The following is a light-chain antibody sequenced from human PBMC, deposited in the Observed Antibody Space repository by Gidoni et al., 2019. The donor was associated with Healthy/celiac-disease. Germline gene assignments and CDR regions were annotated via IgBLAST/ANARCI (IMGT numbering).Light chain of an antibody. CDR2: DAS. CDR1: QSVSSY. Sequence: EIVLTQSPATLSLSPGERATLSCRASQSVSSYLAWYQQKPGQAPRLLIYDASNRATGIPARFSGSGSGTDFTLNVSSLEPEDFAVYYCQKRSNWPITFGQGTRLEIK. CDR3: QKRSNWPIT. J-gene: IGKJ5*01. V-gene: IGKV3-11*01.